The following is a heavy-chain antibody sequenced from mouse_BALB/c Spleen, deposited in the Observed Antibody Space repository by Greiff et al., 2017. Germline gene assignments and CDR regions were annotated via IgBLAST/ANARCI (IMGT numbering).Heavy chain of an antibody. CDR3: ARWESYGNYYAMDY. CDR1: GDSITSGY. CDR2: ISYSGST. D-gene: IGHD2-1*01. V-gene: IGHV3-8*02. J-gene: IGHJ4*01. Sequence: EVQRVESGPSLVKPSQTLSLTCSVTGDSITSGYWNWIRKFPGNKLEYMGYISYSGSTYYNPSLKSRISITRDTSKNQYYLQLNSVTTEDTATYYCARWESYGNYYAMDYWGQGTSVTVSS.